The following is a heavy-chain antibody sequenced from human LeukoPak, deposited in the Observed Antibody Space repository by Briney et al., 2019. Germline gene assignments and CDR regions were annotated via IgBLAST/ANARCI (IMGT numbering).Heavy chain of an antibody. J-gene: IGHJ3*02. Sequence: SETLSLTCTVSGGSISSYYWSWIRQPPGKGLERIGYIYYSGSTNYNPSLKSRVTISVDTSKNQFSLKLSSVTAADTAVYYCARDPDYYDSSGRAFDIWGQGTMVTVSS. V-gene: IGHV4-59*01. CDR3: ARDPDYYDSSGRAFDI. CDR2: IYYSGST. CDR1: GGSISSYY. D-gene: IGHD3-22*01.